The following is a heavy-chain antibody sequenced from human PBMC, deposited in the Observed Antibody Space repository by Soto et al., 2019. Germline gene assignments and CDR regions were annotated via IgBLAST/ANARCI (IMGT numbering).Heavy chain of an antibody. Sequence: EVQLVESGGGLVKPGGSLRLSCAASGFTFSSYSMNWVRQAPGKGLEWVSSISSSSNYIYYADSVKGQFTISRDNAKNSLYLQMNSLRAEDTAVYYCARDLVGVTYWGQGTLVTVSS. V-gene: IGHV3-21*06. D-gene: IGHD1-26*01. J-gene: IGHJ4*02. CDR2: ISSSSNYI. CDR1: GFTFSSYS. CDR3: ARDLVGVTY.